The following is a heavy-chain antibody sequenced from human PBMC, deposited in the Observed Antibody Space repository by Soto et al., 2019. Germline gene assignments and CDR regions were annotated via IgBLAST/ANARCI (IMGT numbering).Heavy chain of an antibody. Sequence: GESLKISCSTSGYSFSNYWICWVRQMPGKGLEWMGIVYPGDSDTRYSPSFQGQVTISADKSISTAYLQWSSLKASDTAMYYCARQVLQAPHYGMDVWGQGATVTVSS. D-gene: IGHD2-15*01. CDR1: GYSFSNYW. CDR3: ARQVLQAPHYGMDV. V-gene: IGHV5-51*01. CDR2: VYPGDSDT. J-gene: IGHJ6*02.